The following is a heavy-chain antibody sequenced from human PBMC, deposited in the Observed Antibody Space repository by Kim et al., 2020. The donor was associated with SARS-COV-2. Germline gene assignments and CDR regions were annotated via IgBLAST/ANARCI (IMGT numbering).Heavy chain of an antibody. J-gene: IGHJ4*02. CDR3: ARLVPGSGSYYADNPRPSYYFDY. V-gene: IGHV5-51*01. CDR2: IYPGDSDT. CDR1: GYNFTSYW. Sequence: GESLKISCKGSGYNFTSYWIGWVRQMPGKGLEWMGIIYPGDSDTRYSPSFQGQVTISADKSISTAYLQWSSMKASDTAMYYCARLVPGSGSYYADNPRPSYYFDYWGQGTLVTVSS. D-gene: IGHD3-10*01.